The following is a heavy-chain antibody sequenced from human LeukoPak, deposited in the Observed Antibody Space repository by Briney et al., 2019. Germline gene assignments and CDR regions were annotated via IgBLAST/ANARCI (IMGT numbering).Heavy chain of an antibody. V-gene: IGHV7-4-1*02. CDR2: INTNTGNP. CDR3: AADYYDSSGYLALG. Sequence: ASVKVSCKASGYTFTSYAMNWVRQAPGQGLEWMGWINTNTGNPTYAQGFTGRFVFSLDTSVSTAYLQISSLKAEDTAVYYCAADYYDSSGYLALGWGQGTLVTVSS. D-gene: IGHD3-22*01. J-gene: IGHJ4*02. CDR1: GYTFTSYA.